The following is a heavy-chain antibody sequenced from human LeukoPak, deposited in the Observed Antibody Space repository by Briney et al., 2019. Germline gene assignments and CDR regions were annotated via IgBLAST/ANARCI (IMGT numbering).Heavy chain of an antibody. CDR1: GFTFSSYG. V-gene: IGHV3-33*01. J-gene: IGHJ4*02. Sequence: PGGSLTLSCAASGFTFSSYGMHWVRQAPGKVLEWVAVIWYDGSNKYYADSVKGRFTISRDNSKNTLCLQMNSLRAEDTAVYYCASLNEHHDYWGQGTLVTVSS. D-gene: IGHD1-1*01. CDR2: IWYDGSNK. CDR3: ASLNEHHDY.